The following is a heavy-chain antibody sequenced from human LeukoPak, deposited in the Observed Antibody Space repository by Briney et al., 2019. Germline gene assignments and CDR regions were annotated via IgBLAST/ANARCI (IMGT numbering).Heavy chain of an antibody. CDR1: GFTINDYA. CDR2: IGGNSHII. D-gene: IGHD3-22*01. V-gene: IGHV3-9*01. Sequence: PGGSLTLSCAASGFTINDYAMNWVRQAPGKGLEWVSGIGGNSHIIDYADPVKGRITISRDNARHSLSLQMNILRAEATAFYYCAKDRDSSGFAPYFDYWGQGILVTVSS. CDR3: AKDRDSSGFAPYFDY. J-gene: IGHJ4*02.